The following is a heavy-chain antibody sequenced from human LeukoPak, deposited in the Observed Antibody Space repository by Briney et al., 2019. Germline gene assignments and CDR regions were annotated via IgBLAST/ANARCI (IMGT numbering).Heavy chain of an antibody. J-gene: IGHJ4*02. D-gene: IGHD3-22*01. V-gene: IGHV4-59*01. CDR1: GGSISSYY. Sequence: SETLSLTCTVSGGSISSYYWSWVRQPPGKGLEWIGYIYYSGSTNYNPSLKSRVTISVDTSNHQFSLKLSSVTAADTAVYYCARVGHYYDSSGYGYLDYWGQGTLVTVSS. CDR3: ARVGHYYDSSGYGYLDY. CDR2: IYYSGST.